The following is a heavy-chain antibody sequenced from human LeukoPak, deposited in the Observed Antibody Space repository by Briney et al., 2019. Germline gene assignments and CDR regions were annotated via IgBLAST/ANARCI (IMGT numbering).Heavy chain of an antibody. CDR2: IYTSGST. CDR3: ASTPSSTWSGYFDY. J-gene: IGHJ4*02. CDR1: GGSISSYY. V-gene: IGHV4-4*07. Sequence: SETLSLTCTVSGGSISSYYWSWIRQPAGKGLEWIGRIYTSGSTNYNPSLKSRVTMAVDTSKNQFSLKLSSVTVADTAVYYCASTPSSTWSGYFDYWGQGTLVTVSS. D-gene: IGHD6-13*01.